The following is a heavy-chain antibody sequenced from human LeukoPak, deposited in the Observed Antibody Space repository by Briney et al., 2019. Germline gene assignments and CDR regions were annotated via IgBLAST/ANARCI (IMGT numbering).Heavy chain of an antibody. CDR1: GFTFSSYS. D-gene: IGHD6-13*01. CDR2: ISSSSSYI. Sequence: SGGSLRLSCAASGFTFSSYSMNWVRQAPGKGPEWVSSISSSSSYIYYADSMRGRFTISRDNAKNSLYLQMNSLRAEDTAVYYCARSPGGDMAAASFDPWGQGTLVTVSS. V-gene: IGHV3-21*01. CDR3: ARSPGGDMAAASFDP. J-gene: IGHJ5*02.